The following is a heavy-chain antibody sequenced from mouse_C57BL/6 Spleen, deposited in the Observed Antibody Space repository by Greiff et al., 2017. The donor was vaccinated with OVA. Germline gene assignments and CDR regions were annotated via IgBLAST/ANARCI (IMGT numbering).Heavy chain of an antibody. Sequence: QVQLQQPGTELVKPGASVKLSCKASGYTFTSYWMHWVKQRPGQGLEWIGNINPSNGGTNYNEKFKSKATLTVDKSSSTAYMQLSSLTSEDSAVYYGARGDYGSSPLLAYWGQGTLVTVSA. D-gene: IGHD1-1*01. J-gene: IGHJ3*01. V-gene: IGHV1-53*01. CDR3: ARGDYGSSPLLAY. CDR1: GYTFTSYW. CDR2: INPSNGGT.